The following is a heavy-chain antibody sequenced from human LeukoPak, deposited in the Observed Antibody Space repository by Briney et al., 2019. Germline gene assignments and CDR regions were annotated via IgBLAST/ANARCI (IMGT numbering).Heavy chain of an antibody. CDR1: GYTFTSYA. CDR3: ARENPSIEGYSYGYYWFDP. D-gene: IGHD5-18*01. V-gene: IGHV1-3*01. CDR2: INAGNGNT. Sequence: ASVKVSCKASGYTFTSYAMHWVRQAPGQRLEWMGWINAGNGNTKYSQKFQGRVTITADESTSTAYMELSSLRSEDTAVYYCARENPSIEGYSYGYYWFDPWGQGTLVTVSS. J-gene: IGHJ5*02.